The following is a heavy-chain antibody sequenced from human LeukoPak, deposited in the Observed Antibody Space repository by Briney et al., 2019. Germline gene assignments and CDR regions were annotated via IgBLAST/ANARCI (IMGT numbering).Heavy chain of an antibody. D-gene: IGHD3/OR15-3a*01. J-gene: IGHJ4*02. V-gene: IGHV1-46*01. CDR2: INPSGGSA. Sequence: GASVKVSCKASGSTFSTYYIHWVRQAPGQGLEWMGVINPSGGSASYAQRFQGRVTMTRDTSTSTVSMDLSSLRSADTGMYYCARDREGLTPSSFDFWGQGTLVTASS. CDR3: ARDREGLTPSSFDF. CDR1: GSTFSTYY.